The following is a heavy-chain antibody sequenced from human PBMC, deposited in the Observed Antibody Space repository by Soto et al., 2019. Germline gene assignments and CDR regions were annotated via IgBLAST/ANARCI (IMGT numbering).Heavy chain of an antibody. CDR1: GFTVSSNY. Sequence: GGSLRLSCAASGFTVSSNYMSWVRQAPGKGLEWVSVIYSGGSTYYADSVKGRFTISRDNSKNTLYLQMNSLRAEDTAVYYCARARESFFPHGWFDPWGQGTLVTVSS. CDR2: IYSGGST. CDR3: ARARESFFPHGWFDP. V-gene: IGHV3-53*01. J-gene: IGHJ5*02.